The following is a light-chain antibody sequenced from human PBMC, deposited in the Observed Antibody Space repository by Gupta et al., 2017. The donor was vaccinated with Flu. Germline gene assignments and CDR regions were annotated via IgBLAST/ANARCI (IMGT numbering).Light chain of an antibody. V-gene: IGKV3-11*01. Sequence: EIVLTQSPATLSLSPGERATLSCRASQSVGSYLAWYQQKPGQTPRLLIYDASNRATGIPARFNGSGSGTDFTLTISGLEPEDFAVYYCQQRSNWPPSLTFGGGTKVEIK. CDR2: DAS. CDR1: QSVGSY. CDR3: QQRSNWPPSLT. J-gene: IGKJ4*01.